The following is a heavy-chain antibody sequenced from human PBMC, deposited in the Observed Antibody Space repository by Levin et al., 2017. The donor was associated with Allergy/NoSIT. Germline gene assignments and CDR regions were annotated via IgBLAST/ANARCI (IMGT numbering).Heavy chain of an antibody. J-gene: IGHJ5*02. CDR1: GGSISSYY. CDR3: ASLKYYYDSSGYPPTGWFDP. V-gene: IGHV4-59*01. CDR2: IYYSGST. D-gene: IGHD3-22*01. Sequence: SETLSLTCTVSGGSISSYYWSWIRQPPGKGLEWIGYIYYSGSTNYNPSLKSRVTISVDTSKNQFSLKLSSVTAADTAVYYCASLKYYYDSSGYPPTGWFDPWGQGTLVTVSS.